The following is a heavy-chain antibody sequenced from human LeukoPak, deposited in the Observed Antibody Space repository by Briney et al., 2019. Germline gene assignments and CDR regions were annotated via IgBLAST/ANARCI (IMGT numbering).Heavy chain of an antibody. D-gene: IGHD6-13*01. CDR1: GDSVSSNSAA. V-gene: IGHV6-1*01. CDR3: ARAKGRSPLFDY. J-gene: IGHJ4*02. CDR2: TYYRSRWYN. Sequence: SQTLSLTCAISGDSVSSNSAAWNWIRQSPSRGLEWLGRTYYRSRWYNDYAVSVKGRIAINPDTSKNQFSLQLNSVTPEDTAVYYCARAKGRSPLFDYWGQGTLVTVSS.